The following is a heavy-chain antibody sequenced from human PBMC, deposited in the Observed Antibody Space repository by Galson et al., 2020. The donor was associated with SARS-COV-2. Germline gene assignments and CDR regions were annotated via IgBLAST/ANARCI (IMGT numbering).Heavy chain of an antibody. CDR3: AKSGVWMRQFDY. CDR2: ISSSGSSI. CDR1: GFTLSGYY. J-gene: IGHJ4*02. V-gene: IGHV3-11*01. Sequence: GGSMSLSCAASGFTLSGYYMSWIRQAPGKGLEWDSYISSSGSSIYYADSVKGRFTISRDNAKNSLFLQMSSLTAEDTAVYYCAKSGVWMRQFDYGGLGTLVTVSS. D-gene: IGHD3-16*01.